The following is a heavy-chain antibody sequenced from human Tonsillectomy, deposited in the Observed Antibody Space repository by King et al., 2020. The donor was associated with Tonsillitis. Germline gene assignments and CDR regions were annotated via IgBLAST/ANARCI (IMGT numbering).Heavy chain of an antibody. Sequence: VQLVESGGGGVQPGRSLRLSCAASGFTFSSYAMHWVRQAPGKGLEWVAVISYDGSNKYYADSVKGRFTISRDNSKNTLYLQMNSLRAEDTAVYYCAREGYSSNYYYYGMDVWGQGTTVTVSS. CDR2: ISYDGSNK. D-gene: IGHD5-18*01. J-gene: IGHJ6*02. CDR3: AREGYSSNYYYYGMDV. V-gene: IGHV3-30-3*01. CDR1: GFTFSSYA.